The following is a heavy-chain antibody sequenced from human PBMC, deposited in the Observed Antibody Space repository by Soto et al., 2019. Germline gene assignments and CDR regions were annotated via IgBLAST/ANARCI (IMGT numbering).Heavy chain of an antibody. V-gene: IGHV1-3*01. CDR1: GYTFTSYA. D-gene: IGHD2-2*01. Sequence: QVQLVQSGAEVKKPGASVKVSCKASGYTFTSYAMHWVRQAPGQRLEWMGWINAGNGNTKYTQKFQGRVTITRDTSASTAYMELSSLRSEDTAVYYCARDRSTSSYWYFDLWGRGTLVTVSS. CDR3: ARDRSTSSYWYFDL. J-gene: IGHJ2*01. CDR2: INAGNGNT.